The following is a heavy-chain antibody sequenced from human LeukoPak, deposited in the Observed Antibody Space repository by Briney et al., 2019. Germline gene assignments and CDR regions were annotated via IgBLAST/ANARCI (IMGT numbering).Heavy chain of an antibody. CDR1: GGSISSGGYS. D-gene: IGHD6-19*01. CDR2: IYHSGST. J-gene: IGHJ5*02. CDR3: ARENIAVAGTGNWFDP. Sequence: SETLSLTCAVSGGSISSGGYSWSWIRQPPGKGLEWIGYIYHSGSTYYNPSLKSRVTISVDRSKNQFSLKLSSVTAADTAVYYCARENIAVAGTGNWFDPWGQGTLVTVSS. V-gene: IGHV4-30-2*01.